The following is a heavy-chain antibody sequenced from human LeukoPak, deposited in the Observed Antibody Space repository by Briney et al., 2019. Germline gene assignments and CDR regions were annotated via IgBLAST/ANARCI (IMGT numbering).Heavy chain of an antibody. CDR1: GGSISSYY. V-gene: IGHV4-59*08. CDR2: IYYTGST. D-gene: IGHD3-16*01. Sequence: SETLSLTCTVSGGSISSYYWSWIRQPPGKGLEWMGYIYYTGSTNYNPSLKSRVTISVDTSKNQFSLKLSSVTAADTAVYYCARHGIIRRGNDAFDIWGQGTMVTVSS. J-gene: IGHJ3*02. CDR3: ARHGIIRRGNDAFDI.